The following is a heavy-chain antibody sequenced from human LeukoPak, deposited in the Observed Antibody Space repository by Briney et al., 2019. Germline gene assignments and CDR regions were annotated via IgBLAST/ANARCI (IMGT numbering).Heavy chain of an antibody. CDR1: NFTFGSYG. J-gene: IGHJ4*02. D-gene: IGHD6-13*01. Sequence: GGSLRLSCAASNFTFGSYGMNWVRHVPGKGLEWVAYISYDGSDKYYTDSVKGRFTISRDNAKNTLYLQMNSLRAEDTAVYYCARDPGYSSSWYRPFDYWGQGTLVTVSS. CDR3: ARDPGYSSSWYRPFDY. V-gene: IGHV3-33*01. CDR2: ISYDGSDK.